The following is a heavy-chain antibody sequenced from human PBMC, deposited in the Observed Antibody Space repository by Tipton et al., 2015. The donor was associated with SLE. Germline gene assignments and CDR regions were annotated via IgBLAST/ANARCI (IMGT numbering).Heavy chain of an antibody. J-gene: IGHJ4*02. CDR2: ISEDGTQT. Sequence: SLRLSCAGSGFRFSDHYMDWVRQAPGMGLEWVTVISEDGTQTYYAGSVKGRFSISRDNSRRTLSLQMNSLTPEDTAVYYCARVQYTSGSYFFDYWGQGTLVTVSS. V-gene: IGHV3-30*03. D-gene: IGHD6-19*01. CDR3: ARVQYTSGSYFFDY. CDR1: GFRFSDHY.